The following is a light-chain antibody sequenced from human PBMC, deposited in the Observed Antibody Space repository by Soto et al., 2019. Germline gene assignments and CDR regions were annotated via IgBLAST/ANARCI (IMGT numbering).Light chain of an antibody. CDR3: QQYGSSPQT. CDR2: GAS. J-gene: IGKJ1*01. V-gene: IGKV3-20*01. Sequence: EFVLTQSPCTLSLSPGERATLSCRASQSVSSSYLAWYQQKPGQAPRLLIYGASSRATGIPDRFSGSGSGTDFTLTISRLEPEDFAVYYCQQYGSSPQTFGQGTKVDIK. CDR1: QSVSSSY.